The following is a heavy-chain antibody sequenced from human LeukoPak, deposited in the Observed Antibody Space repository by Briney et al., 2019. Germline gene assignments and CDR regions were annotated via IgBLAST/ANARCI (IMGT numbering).Heavy chain of an antibody. V-gene: IGHV3-21*01. D-gene: IGHD1-1*01. Sequence: GGSLRLSCAASGFTFSDYTLNWVRQAPGRGLEWVSSINSDGSYKYFAESVKGRFTISRDNAKNSVFLQMSSLRDEDTAIYHCARDRRLEDGFDVWGQGTMVTVSS. CDR2: INSDGSYK. CDR3: ARDRRLEDGFDV. J-gene: IGHJ3*01. CDR1: GFTFSDYT.